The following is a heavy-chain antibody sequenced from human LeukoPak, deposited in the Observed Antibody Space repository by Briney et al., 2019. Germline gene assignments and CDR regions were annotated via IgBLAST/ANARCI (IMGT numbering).Heavy chain of an antibody. J-gene: IGHJ6*03. CDR1: GGTFSSYA. V-gene: IGHV1-69*13. CDR3: ARVKAVVTRFLYYYYYMDV. Sequence: SVKVSCKASGGTFSSYAVSWVRQAPGQGLEWMGGIIPIFGTANYAHKFQGRVTITADESTSTAYMELSSLRSEDTAVYYCARVKAVVTRFLYYYYYMDVWGKGTTVTVSS. D-gene: IGHD4-23*01. CDR2: IIPIFGTA.